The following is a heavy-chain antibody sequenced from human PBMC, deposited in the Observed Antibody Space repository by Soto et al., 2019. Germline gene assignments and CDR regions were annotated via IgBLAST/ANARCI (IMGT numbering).Heavy chain of an antibody. J-gene: IGHJ4*02. Sequence: PSETLSLTCAVYGGSFSGYYWSWIRQPPGKGLEWIGEINHSGSTNYNPSLKSRVTTSVDTSKNQFSLKLSSVTAADTAVYYCARGPRGYSYGSYYFDYWGQGTLVTVSS. CDR1: GGSFSGYY. D-gene: IGHD5-18*01. CDR3: ARGPRGYSYGSYYFDY. CDR2: INHSGST. V-gene: IGHV4-34*01.